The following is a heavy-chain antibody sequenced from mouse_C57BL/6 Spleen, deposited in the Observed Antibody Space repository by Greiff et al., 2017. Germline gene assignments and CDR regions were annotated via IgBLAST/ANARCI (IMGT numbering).Heavy chain of an antibody. CDR3: TTVLADRFDY. CDR1: AYTFTSSW. D-gene: IGHD1-1*01. J-gene: IGHJ2*01. Sequence: VQLQQPGAELVKPGASVTLSCKASAYTFTSSWLHWVQQRPGKGLEWIGMINPNSGRTNYNQKFKIKATLTVDKSSSTAYMQLSSLTSEDSAVYDCTTVLADRFDYWGQGTTLTVSS. CDR2: INPNSGRT. V-gene: IGHV1-64*01.